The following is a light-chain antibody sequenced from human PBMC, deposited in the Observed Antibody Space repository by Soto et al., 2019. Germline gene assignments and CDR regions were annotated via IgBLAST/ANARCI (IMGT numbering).Light chain of an antibody. CDR1: SSDIGGYNS. J-gene: IGLJ1*01. CDR3: SSYTDRKNLV. V-gene: IGLV2-8*01. CDR2: DVT. Sequence: QSVLTXSPSASGSPGQSVTISCTGTSSDIGGYNSVSWYQQHPGKAPKVMIYDVTKRPSGVPDRFSGSKSGNTASLTVSALQAEDEADYYCSSYTDRKNLVFGTGTKVPVL.